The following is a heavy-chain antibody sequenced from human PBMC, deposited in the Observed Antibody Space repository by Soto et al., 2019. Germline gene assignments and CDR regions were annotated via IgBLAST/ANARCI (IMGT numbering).Heavy chain of an antibody. J-gene: IGHJ4*02. CDR3: ARHTPAISISDH. V-gene: IGHV4-39*01. CDR1: GGSISSSSYY. CDR2: IYYSGST. D-gene: IGHD2-15*01. Sequence: QLQLQESGPGLVKPSETLSLTCTVSGGSISSSSYYWGWIRQPPGKGLEWIGSIYYSGSTYYNPSRQSRVTISVDTSKHQFSLKLSSVTAADTAVYYCARHTPAISISDHWGQGTLVTVSS.